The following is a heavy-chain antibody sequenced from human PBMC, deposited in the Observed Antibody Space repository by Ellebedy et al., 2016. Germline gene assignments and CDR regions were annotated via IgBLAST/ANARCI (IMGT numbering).Heavy chain of an antibody. J-gene: IGHJ4*02. Sequence: GGSLRLSCATSGFTFRTSWMSWLRQAPGKGLEWVANVKPDGGEKHYLDSVEGRFTISRDNARSSLYLQMNSLRADDTAIYYCAKCRHSTGCLLDSWGQGTLVTVSS. V-gene: IGHV3-7*03. CDR1: GFTFRTSW. D-gene: IGHD6-19*01. CDR3: AKCRHSTGCLLDS. CDR2: VKPDGGEK.